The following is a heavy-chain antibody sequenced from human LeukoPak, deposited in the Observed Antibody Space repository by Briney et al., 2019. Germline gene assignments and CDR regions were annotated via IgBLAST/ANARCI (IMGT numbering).Heavy chain of an antibody. V-gene: IGHV4-39*07. J-gene: IGHJ4*02. CDR1: GGSISNTDYY. CDR2: IYYSGRT. Sequence: SETLSLTCTVSGGSISNTDYYWGWIRQPPGKGLEWIGIIYYSGRTFYNPSLKSRVTVSVDTSKNQFSLKLTSVTAADTAVYYCARDDGRGVVTPYWGQGTLVTVSS. D-gene: IGHD2-21*02. CDR3: ARDDGRGVVTPY.